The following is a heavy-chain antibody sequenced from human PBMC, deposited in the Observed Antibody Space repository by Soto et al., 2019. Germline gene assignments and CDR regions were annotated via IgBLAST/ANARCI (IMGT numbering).Heavy chain of an antibody. CDR1: GGSISSGGYY. J-gene: IGHJ5*02. D-gene: IGHD3-22*01. CDR3: ARDPILYYYDSSGYYPDS. Sequence: QVQLQESGPGLVKPSQTLSLTRTVSGGSISSGGYYWSWIRQHPGKGLEWIGYIYYSGSTYYNPSLKSRVTISVDTSKNQFSLKLSSVTAADTAVYYCARDPILYYYDSSGYYPDSWGQGTLVTVSS. CDR2: IYYSGST. V-gene: IGHV4-31*03.